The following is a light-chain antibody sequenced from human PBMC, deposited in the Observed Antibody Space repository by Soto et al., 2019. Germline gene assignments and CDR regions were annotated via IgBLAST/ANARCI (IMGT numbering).Light chain of an antibody. J-gene: IGKJ5*01. V-gene: IGKV1-33*01. Sequence: DIQMTQSPSSLSASVGDRVTITCQASQDISNFLNWYQQKPGKAPELLIFEASNLQTGVPSRFSGSGSGTDFTLTISSLQPEDIATYYCQQNDNLPITFGQGTRLEIK. CDR3: QQNDNLPIT. CDR2: EAS. CDR1: QDISNF.